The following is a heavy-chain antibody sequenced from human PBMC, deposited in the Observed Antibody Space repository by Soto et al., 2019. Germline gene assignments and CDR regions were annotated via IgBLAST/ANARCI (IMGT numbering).Heavy chain of an antibody. V-gene: IGHV4-34*01. J-gene: IGHJ6*03. Sequence: SETLSLTCAVYGGSFSGYYWSWIRQPPGKGLEWIGENNHSGSTNYNPSLKSRVTISVDTSKNQFSLKLSSVTAADTAMYYCARDSCFVSSYYMDVWGKGTTVTVAS. CDR3: ARDSCFVSSYYMDV. D-gene: IGHD2-15*01. CDR2: NNHSGST. CDR1: GGSFSGYY.